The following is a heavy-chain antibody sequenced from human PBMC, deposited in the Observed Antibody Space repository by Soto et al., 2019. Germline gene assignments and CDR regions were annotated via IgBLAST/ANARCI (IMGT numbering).Heavy chain of an antibody. D-gene: IGHD3-16*01. CDR3: ARAMGDWGTYYYYYGFDV. J-gene: IGHJ6*02. Sequence: LVLMSHTYTVALGPVSSHYLICILQHTCKGLEWIGSIYYSGATNYNPSLESRLTISVDTSKNQFSLNLSSVTAADSAVYYCARAMGDWGTYYYYYGFDVWGQGTTVPVFS. V-gene: IGHV4-59*02. CDR1: LGPVSSHY. CDR2: IYYSGAT.